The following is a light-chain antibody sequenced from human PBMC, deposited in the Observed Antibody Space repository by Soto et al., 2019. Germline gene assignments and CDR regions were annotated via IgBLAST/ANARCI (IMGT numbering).Light chain of an antibody. CDR2: DTS. CDR1: QTINRY. Sequence: EIVLTQSPATLSLSPGDTATLSCRASQTINRYLTWYQQKPGQAPRLLIYDTSNRATGVPARFSGSGSGTDFTLTISSLEPEDFAVYYCQQRYNWPPITFGGGTKVEIK. V-gene: IGKV3-11*01. J-gene: IGKJ4*01. CDR3: QQRYNWPPIT.